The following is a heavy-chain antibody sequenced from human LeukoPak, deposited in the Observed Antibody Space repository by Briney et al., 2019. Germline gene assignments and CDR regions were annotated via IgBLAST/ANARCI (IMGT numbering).Heavy chain of an antibody. CDR3: ARRNGDGYNRAFGWYFDL. V-gene: IGHV4-61*02. Sequence: PSQTLSLTCSVSGGSISSSNYYWSWIRQPAGKGLEWIGRIYTSESTNYNPSLKSRVTISVDTSRNQFSLKLSSVTAADTAVYYCARRNGDGYNRAFGWYFDLWGRGTLVTVSS. D-gene: IGHD5-24*01. CDR2: IYTSEST. CDR1: GGSISSSNYY. J-gene: IGHJ2*01.